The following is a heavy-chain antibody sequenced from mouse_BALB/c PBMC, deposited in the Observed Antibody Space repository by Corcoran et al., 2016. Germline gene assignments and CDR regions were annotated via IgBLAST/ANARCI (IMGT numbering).Heavy chain of an antibody. Sequence: QIQLVQSGPELKKPGETVKISCKASGYTFTNYGMNWVKQAPGKGLKWMGWINTYTGEPTYADDFKGRFAFSLETSASTAYLQINNLKNEDTATYFCARRGLDWDFDVWGAGTTVTVSS. J-gene: IGHJ1*01. V-gene: IGHV9-3-1*01. CDR3: ARRGLDWDFDV. CDR2: INTYTGEP. CDR1: GYTFTNYG.